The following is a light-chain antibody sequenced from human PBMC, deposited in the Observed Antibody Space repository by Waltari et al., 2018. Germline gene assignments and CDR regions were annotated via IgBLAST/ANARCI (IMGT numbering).Light chain of an antibody. CDR3: SSYRRKNAVV. CDR2: HFT. J-gene: IGLJ6*01. V-gene: IGLV2-14*03. CDR1: NRDVGGYHY. Sequence: QSALTQPAPESGSPGQSITISCTGGNRDVGGYHYVPLYQQHPGKVPKVIIFHFTSRPSGVSSRFSGSKSGNTASLTISELQPEDEAEYYCSSYRRKNAVVFGSGTKVTVL.